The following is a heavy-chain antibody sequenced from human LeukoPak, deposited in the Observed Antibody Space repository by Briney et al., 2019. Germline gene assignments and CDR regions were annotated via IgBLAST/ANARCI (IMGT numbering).Heavy chain of an antibody. V-gene: IGHV1-2*02. Sequence: ASVKLSCKASGYTFTDYYMHWVRQAPGQGLELMGWINPNSGGTNYAQKFRGRVTMTSDTSISTAYMELSRLRSDDTAVYYCARPSHGVGPTDFDYWGQGTLVTVSS. CDR1: GYTFTDYY. CDR3: ARPSHGVGPTDFDY. CDR2: INPNSGGT. D-gene: IGHD1-26*01. J-gene: IGHJ4*02.